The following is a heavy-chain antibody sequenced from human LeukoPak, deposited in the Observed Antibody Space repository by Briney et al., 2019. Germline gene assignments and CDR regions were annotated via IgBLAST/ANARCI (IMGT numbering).Heavy chain of an antibody. D-gene: IGHD4-17*01. CDR3: AREQSSTVTTYFDY. Sequence: SETLSLTCTVSGGSISSYYWSWIRQPPGKGLEWIGYIYYSGSTNYNPSLKSRVTISVDTSKNQFSLKLSSVTAADTAVYYCAREQSSTVTTYFDYWGQGTLVTVSS. V-gene: IGHV4-59*01. CDR2: IYYSGST. J-gene: IGHJ4*02. CDR1: GGSISSYY.